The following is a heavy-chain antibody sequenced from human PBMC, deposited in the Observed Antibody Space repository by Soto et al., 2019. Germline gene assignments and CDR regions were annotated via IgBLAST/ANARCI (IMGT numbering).Heavy chain of an antibody. Sequence: QVQLVQSGAEVKKPGASVKVSCKASGYTFTSYGISWVRQAPGQGLEWMGWISAYNGNTNYAQKLQGRVTMTTDTSTSTAYMALRSLRSDGTAVYYCARVRGDIVVGPAATPYYYYGMDVWGQGTTVTVSS. V-gene: IGHV1-18*01. D-gene: IGHD2-2*01. CDR1: GYTFTSYG. CDR2: ISAYNGNT. CDR3: ARVRGDIVVGPAATPYYYYGMDV. J-gene: IGHJ6*02.